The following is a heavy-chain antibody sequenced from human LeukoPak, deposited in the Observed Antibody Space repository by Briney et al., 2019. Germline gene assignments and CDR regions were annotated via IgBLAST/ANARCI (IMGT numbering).Heavy chain of an antibody. CDR3: ARDGSIVVVTASDSYYFDY. CDR2: IWYDGSNK. V-gene: IGHV3-33*01. CDR1: GFTFSSYG. J-gene: IGHJ4*02. Sequence: GGSLRLSCAASGFTFSSYGMPWVRQAPGKGLEWVAVIWYDGSNKYYADSVKGRFTISRDNSKNTLYLQMNSLRAEDTAVYYCARDGSIVVVTASDSYYFDYWGQGTLVTVSS. D-gene: IGHD2-21*02.